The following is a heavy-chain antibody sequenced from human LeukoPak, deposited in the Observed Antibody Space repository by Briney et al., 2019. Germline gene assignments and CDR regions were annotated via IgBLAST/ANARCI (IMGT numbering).Heavy chain of an antibody. CDR3: ARGMIMDGYNRLFDY. CDR1: GDSFSSNSAA. Sequence: SQTLSLTCAISGDSFSSNSAAWNWIRQSPSRGLEWLGRTYYRSKWYNDYAVSVKSRITINPDTSKNQFSLQLNSVTPEDTAVYYCARGMIMDGYNRLFDYWGQGTLVTVSS. CDR2: TYYRSKWYN. J-gene: IGHJ4*02. V-gene: IGHV6-1*01. D-gene: IGHD5-24*01.